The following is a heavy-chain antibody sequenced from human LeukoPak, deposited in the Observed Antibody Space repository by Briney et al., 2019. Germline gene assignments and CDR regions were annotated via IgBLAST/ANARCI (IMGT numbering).Heavy chain of an antibody. CDR2: IIPIFGTA. CDR3: ARGGGPSYGSGRGSNYYFDY. D-gene: IGHD3-10*01. J-gene: IGHJ4*02. V-gene: IGHV1-69*13. Sequence: GASVKVSCTASGGTFSSYAISWVRQAPGQGLEWMGGIIPIFGTANYAQKFQGRVTITADESTSTAYMGLSSLRSEDTAVYYCARGGGPSYGSGRGSNYYFDYWGQGTLVTVSS. CDR1: GGTFSSYA.